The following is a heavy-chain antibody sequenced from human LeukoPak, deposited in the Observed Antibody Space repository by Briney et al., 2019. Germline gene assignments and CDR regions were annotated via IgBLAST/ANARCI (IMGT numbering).Heavy chain of an antibody. CDR2: IYASGST. CDR3: ARVNSPLVLGSNRPPYNFDY. CDR1: GGSISSGSYS. Sequence: SETLSLTCTASGGSISSGSYSWNWIRQPAGKGLEWIGRIYASGSTNYNPSLKSRVTISVDTSKNQFSLKLSSVTAADTAVYYCARVNSPLVLGSNRPPYNFDYWGQGTLVTVSS. J-gene: IGHJ4*02. V-gene: IGHV4-61*02. D-gene: IGHD4-23*01.